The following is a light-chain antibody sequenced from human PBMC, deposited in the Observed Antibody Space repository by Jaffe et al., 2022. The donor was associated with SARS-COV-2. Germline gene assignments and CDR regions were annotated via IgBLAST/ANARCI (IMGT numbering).Light chain of an antibody. V-gene: IGLV4-69*01. J-gene: IGLJ3*02. CDR1: SGHSHYT. Sequence: QVVLTQSPSASASPGTSVKLTCTLSSGHSHYTIAWHQQQPEKGPRFLMKVDSDGSHNKGDGIPDRFSGSSSGTERYLTISGLQSEDEADYYCQTWDTGIWVFGGGTKLTVL. CDR3: QTWDTGIWV. CDR2: VDSDGSH.